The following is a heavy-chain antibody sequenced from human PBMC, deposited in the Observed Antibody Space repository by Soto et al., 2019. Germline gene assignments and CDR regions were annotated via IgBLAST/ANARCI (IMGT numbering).Heavy chain of an antibody. D-gene: IGHD3-16*01. CDR2: ISYSGRDI. CDR1: GFRLATSD. Sequence: GVLRVSCAASGFRLATSDMVWVRQPPGKGLEWISQISYSGRDIRYADSVKGRFTISRDNVNNSLHLHMTSLRVEDTGLYYCARAVVSAYREYDSDWSAPWGQGTPVTVSS. J-gene: IGHJ5*02. CDR3: ARAVVSAYREYDSDWSAP. V-gene: IGHV3-48*03.